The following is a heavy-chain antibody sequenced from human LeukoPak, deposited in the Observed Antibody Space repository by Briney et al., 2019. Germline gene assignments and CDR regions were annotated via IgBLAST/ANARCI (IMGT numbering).Heavy chain of an antibody. CDR3: ARDLSSGSSQYFQH. D-gene: IGHD6-19*01. V-gene: IGHV4-39*07. CDR1: GGSISSSSYY. Sequence: PSETLSLTCTVSGGSISSSSYYWGWIRQPPGKGLEWIGSIYYSGSTYYNPSLKSRVTISVDTSKNQFSLKLSSVTAADTAVYYCARDLSSGSSQYFQHWGQGTLVTVSS. CDR2: IYYSGST. J-gene: IGHJ1*01.